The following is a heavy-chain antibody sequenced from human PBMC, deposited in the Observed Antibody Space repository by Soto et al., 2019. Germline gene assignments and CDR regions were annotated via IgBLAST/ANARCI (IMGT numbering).Heavy chain of an antibody. CDR3: ARGGSGYTWFNEF. V-gene: IGHV1-69*01. CDR2: IIPVFQTA. CDR1: EGLFSSYP. D-gene: IGHD3-22*01. Sequence: QEQLVQSGSEVKKPGSSVKVSCKASEGLFSSYPISWVRQVPGQGLEWMGGIIPVFQTAYYTQRFQGRVTITADESTNTAYMELSSLRSEDTAIYYCARGGSGYTWFNEFWGHGTLVTVSS. J-gene: IGHJ4*01.